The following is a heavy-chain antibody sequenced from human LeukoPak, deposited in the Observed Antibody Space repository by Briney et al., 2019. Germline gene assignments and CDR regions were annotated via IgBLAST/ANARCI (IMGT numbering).Heavy chain of an antibody. CDR2: ISGSGDTT. V-gene: IGHV3-23*01. Sequence: GGSLRLSCAASGFTFRSYAMTWVRQAPGKGLEWVSAISGSGDTTYYADSVKGRFTISRDNSKNTLYLQMNSLRAEDTAVYYCAKGHYLGYCSSTSCLPLDYWGQGTLVTVSS. CDR3: AKGHYLGYCSSTSCLPLDY. J-gene: IGHJ4*02. D-gene: IGHD2-2*01. CDR1: GFTFRSYA.